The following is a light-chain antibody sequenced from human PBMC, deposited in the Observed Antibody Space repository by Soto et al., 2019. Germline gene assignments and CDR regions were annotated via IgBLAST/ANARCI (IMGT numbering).Light chain of an antibody. CDR1: SSNIGSKT. V-gene: IGLV1-44*01. Sequence: QSVLTQPPSASGTPGQRVTISCSGSSSNIGSKTVNWYHQLPGTAPKLRIYSNNQRPSGVPDRFSGSKSGTSASLAISGLQSEDEADYYCAAWDDSLNDYVFGTGTKLTVL. J-gene: IGLJ1*01. CDR2: SNN. CDR3: AAWDDSLNDYV.